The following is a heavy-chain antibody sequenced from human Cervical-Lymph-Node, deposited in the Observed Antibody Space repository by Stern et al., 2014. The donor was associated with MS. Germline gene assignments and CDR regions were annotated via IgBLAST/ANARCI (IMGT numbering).Heavy chain of an antibody. CDR3: ARAPMVNY. V-gene: IGHV3-66*02. CDR2: IYSGGVT. D-gene: IGHD5-18*01. Sequence: EVQLEESGGGLVQPGGSLRLSCVASGFTVSNNYMNWVRQAPGKGLEWVSVIYSGGVTHYADSVRGRFTISRDNSKNTLYLQMNSLRVEDTAVYYCARAPMVNYWGQGTLVTVSS. J-gene: IGHJ4*02. CDR1: GFTVSNNY.